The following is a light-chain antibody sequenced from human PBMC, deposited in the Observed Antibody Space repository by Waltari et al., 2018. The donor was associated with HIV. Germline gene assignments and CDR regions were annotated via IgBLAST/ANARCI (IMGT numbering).Light chain of an antibody. CDR1: QSVSSSY. Sequence: EIVLTQSPGPLSLSPGERATLPCRASQSVSSSYLAWYQQKPGQAPRLLIYAASSTATDIPARFSGSGSGTDFTLSISRLEPEDFAIYYCQQYDTSPWTFGQGTKVEIK. V-gene: IGKV3-20*01. CDR3: QQYDTSPWT. J-gene: IGKJ1*01. CDR2: AAS.